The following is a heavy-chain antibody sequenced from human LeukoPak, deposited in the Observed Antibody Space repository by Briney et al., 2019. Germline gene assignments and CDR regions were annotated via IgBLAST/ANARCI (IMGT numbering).Heavy chain of an antibody. J-gene: IGHJ4*02. D-gene: IGHD1-14*01. V-gene: IGHV1-69*05. CDR1: GGTFSSYA. Sequence: EASVKVSCKASGGTFSSYAISWVRQAPGQGLEWMGGIIPIFGTANYAQKFQGGVTMTRDTSTSTVYMELSSLRSEDTAVYYCARSIPGNLDFWGQGTLVTVSS. CDR2: IIPIFGTA. CDR3: ARSIPGNLDF.